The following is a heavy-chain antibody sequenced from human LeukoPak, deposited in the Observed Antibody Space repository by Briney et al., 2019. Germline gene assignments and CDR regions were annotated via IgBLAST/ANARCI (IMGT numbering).Heavy chain of an antibody. Sequence: AASVKVSCKASGYTFTSYGINWVRQAPGQGLEWMGWISAYNGNTNYAQKLQGRVIMTTDTSTSTAYMELRSQRSDDTAVYYCARDVEWFGELSLPDYWGQGTLVTVSS. CDR1: GYTFTSYG. D-gene: IGHD3-10*01. CDR3: ARDVEWFGELSLPDY. J-gene: IGHJ4*02. CDR2: ISAYNGNT. V-gene: IGHV1-18*01.